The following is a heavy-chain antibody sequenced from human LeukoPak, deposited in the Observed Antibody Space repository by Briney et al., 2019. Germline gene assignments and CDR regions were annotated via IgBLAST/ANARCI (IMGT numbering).Heavy chain of an antibody. CDR1: GFTFSSYE. Sequence: GGSLRLSCAASGFTFSSYEMNWVRQAPGKGLEWVSYISSSGSTIYYADSVKGRFTISRDNAKNSLYLQMNSLRAEDTAVYYCARTNGYDHTDYWGQGTLVTVSS. J-gene: IGHJ4*02. CDR2: ISSSGSTI. CDR3: ARTNGYDHTDY. D-gene: IGHD5-12*01. V-gene: IGHV3-48*03.